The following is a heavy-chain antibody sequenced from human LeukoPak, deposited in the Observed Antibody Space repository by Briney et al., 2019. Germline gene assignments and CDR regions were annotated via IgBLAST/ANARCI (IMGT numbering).Heavy chain of an antibody. V-gene: IGHV1-18*04. D-gene: IGHD4-11*01. J-gene: IGHJ5*02. Sequence: ASVNVSCKASGFRFSSFGVSWVRQAPGQGLEWMGWISNYFGVTHYAEKFEDRVTMTVDTSTTTVYMELRSLKYDDTAIYYCARDSDYSGNGNGDWFDPWGQGTVVIVSS. CDR3: ARDSDYSGNGNGDWFDP. CDR1: GFRFSSFG. CDR2: ISNYFGVT.